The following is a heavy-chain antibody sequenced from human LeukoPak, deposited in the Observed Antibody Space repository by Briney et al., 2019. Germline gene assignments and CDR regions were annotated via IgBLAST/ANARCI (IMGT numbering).Heavy chain of an antibody. CDR2: ISSSGSTI. J-gene: IGHJ4*02. D-gene: IGHD1/OR15-1a*01. Sequence: PGGSLRLSCAASGFTFSDYYMSWNRQAPGKGLEWVSYISSSGSTIYYADSVKGRFTISRDNAKNSLYLQMNSLRAEDTAVYYCASEGSYNWNTVDYWGQGTLVTVSS. V-gene: IGHV3-11*01. CDR1: GFTFSDYY. CDR3: ASEGSYNWNTVDY.